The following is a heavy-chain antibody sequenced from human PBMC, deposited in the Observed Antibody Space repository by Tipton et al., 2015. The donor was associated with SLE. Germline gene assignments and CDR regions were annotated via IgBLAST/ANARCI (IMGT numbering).Heavy chain of an antibody. V-gene: IGHV4-39*07. CDR1: GGSITSRSYY. CDR2: IYYSGGI. D-gene: IGHD1-20*01. Sequence: TLSLTCTVSGGSITSRSYYWGWIRQPPGKGLEWVGRIYYSGGIYYNPSLKSRVTISVDTSKNQFSLKLSSVTAADTAIYYCGMVITQVYFYGVDVWGRGTTVTVSS. J-gene: IGHJ6*02. CDR3: GMVITQVYFYGVDV.